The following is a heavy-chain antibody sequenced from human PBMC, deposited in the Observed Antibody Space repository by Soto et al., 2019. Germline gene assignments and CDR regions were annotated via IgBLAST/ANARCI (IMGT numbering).Heavy chain of an antibody. J-gene: IGHJ4*02. CDR1: GYGFTTYG. V-gene: IGHV1-18*01. CDR2: ISAHNGNT. Sequence: QVHLVQSGAEVKKPGASVKVSCKGSGYGFTTYGITWVRQAPGQGLEWMAWISAHNGNTNYAQKLQGRVTVTRDTSTSTVYMELRSLRSDDTPVYYCARGRYGANGGQGALVTVSS. CDR3: ARGRYGAN. D-gene: IGHD3-10*01.